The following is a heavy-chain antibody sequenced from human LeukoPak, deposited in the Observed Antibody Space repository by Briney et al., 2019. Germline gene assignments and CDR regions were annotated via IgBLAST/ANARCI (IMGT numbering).Heavy chain of an antibody. CDR3: ARVRFGCSSTSCYGDFDY. CDR2: IIPIFGTA. CDR1: GGTFSSYA. V-gene: IGHV1-69*01. J-gene: IGHJ4*02. Sequence: SVKVSCKASGGTFSSYAISWVRQATGQGLEWMGGIIPIFGTANYAQKFQGRVTITADESTSTAYMELSSLRSEDTAVYYCARVRFGCSSTSCYGDFDYWGQGTLVTVSS. D-gene: IGHD2-2*01.